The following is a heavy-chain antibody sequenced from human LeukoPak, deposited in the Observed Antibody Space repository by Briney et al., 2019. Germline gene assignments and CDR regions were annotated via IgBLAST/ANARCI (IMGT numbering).Heavy chain of an antibody. D-gene: IGHD6-19*01. V-gene: IGHV1-69*13. CDR3: ARDSSGEIAGNWFDP. CDR2: IIPIFGTA. Sequence: SVKVSCKASGGTFSSYAISWVRQAPGQGLEWMGGIIPIFGTANYAQKFQGRVTITADESTSTAYMELSSLRSEDTAVYYCARDSSGEIAGNWFDPWGQGTLVTVSS. CDR1: GGTFSSYA. J-gene: IGHJ5*02.